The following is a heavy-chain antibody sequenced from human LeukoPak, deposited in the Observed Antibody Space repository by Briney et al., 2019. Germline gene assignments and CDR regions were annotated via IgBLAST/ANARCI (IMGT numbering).Heavy chain of an antibody. CDR2: ISNTGDSI. Sequence: GGSLRLSCAASGFTFSDYYMCWIRQTPGKGLEWVSYISNTGDSIYYSDSVKGRFTISRDNAKSSLYLQMNSLRDEDTAVYFCATYTTSPRRAFDDWGQGTLVTVSS. CDR1: GFTFSDYY. CDR3: ATYTTSPRRAFDD. D-gene: IGHD6-6*01. V-gene: IGHV3-11*01. J-gene: IGHJ4*02.